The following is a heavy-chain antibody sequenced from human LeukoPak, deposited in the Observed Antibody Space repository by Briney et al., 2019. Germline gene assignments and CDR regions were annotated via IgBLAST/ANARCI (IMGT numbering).Heavy chain of an antibody. CDR1: GYTFTSYG. Sequence: ASVKVSCKASGYTFTSYGISWVRQAPGQGLEWMGWISAYNGNTNYAQKLQGRITMTTDTSTSTAYMELRSLRSDDTAVYYCARGNGHTAMVLPGDYWGQGTLVTVSS. V-gene: IGHV1-18*04. D-gene: IGHD5-18*01. J-gene: IGHJ4*02. CDR3: ARGNGHTAMVLPGDY. CDR2: ISAYNGNT.